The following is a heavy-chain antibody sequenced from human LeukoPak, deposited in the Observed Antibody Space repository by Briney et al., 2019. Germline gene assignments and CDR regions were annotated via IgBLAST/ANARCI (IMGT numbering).Heavy chain of an antibody. CDR3: ARSQYSDILTGSLYGMDV. V-gene: IGHV3-74*01. D-gene: IGHD3-9*01. Sequence: GRSLRLSCAASGFTFDDYAMHWVRQAPGKGLVWVSRIYSEGRSTSYADSVKGRFTISRDNAKNTLYLQMNSLRAEDTAVYYCARSQYSDILTGSLYGMDVWGQGTTVTVSS. CDR2: IYSEGRST. J-gene: IGHJ6*02. CDR1: GFTFDDYA.